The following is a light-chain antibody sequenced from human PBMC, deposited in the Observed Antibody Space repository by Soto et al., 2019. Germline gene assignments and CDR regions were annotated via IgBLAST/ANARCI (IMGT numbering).Light chain of an antibody. J-gene: IGKJ3*01. CDR2: GAS. CDR3: QQYCSPPFN. V-gene: IGKV3-20*01. CDR1: QTVSNNY. Sequence: EIVLTQSPGTLSLSPGERATLSCRASQTVSNNYLAWYQQKPGQAPRLLIYGASSRATGIPDRFSGSGSGTDFTLTISRLEPEDFAVYYCQQYCSPPFNFGPGTKVDIK.